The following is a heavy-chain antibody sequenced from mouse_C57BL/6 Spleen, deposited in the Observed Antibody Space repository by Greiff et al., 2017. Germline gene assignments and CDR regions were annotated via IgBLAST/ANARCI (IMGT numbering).Heavy chain of an antibody. J-gene: IGHJ3*01. V-gene: IGHV1-64*01. Sequence: QLQQPGAELVKPGASVKLSCKASGYTFTSYWMHLVTQRPGQGLEWIGMIHPNSGSTNYHEKFKSKATLTVDKSSSTSYMQHSSLSSEDSAVDSCARRAAQDSWFAYGGQGTLVTVSA. CDR2: IHPNSGST. D-gene: IGHD3-2*02. CDR3: ARRAAQDSWFAY. CDR1: GYTFTSYW.